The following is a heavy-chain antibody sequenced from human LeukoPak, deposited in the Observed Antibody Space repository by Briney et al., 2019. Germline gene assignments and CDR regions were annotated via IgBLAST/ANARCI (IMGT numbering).Heavy chain of an antibody. J-gene: IGHJ5*02. CDR1: GFTFSDYY. CDR2: ISSSGSTI. Sequence: GGSLRLSCAASGFTFSDYYMSWVRQAPGKGLEWVSYISSSGSTIYYADSVKGRFTISRDNAKNSLYLQMNSLRAEDTAVYYCARETDFWSGYNWFDPWGQGTLVTVS. V-gene: IGHV3-11*04. CDR3: ARETDFWSGYNWFDP. D-gene: IGHD3-3*01.